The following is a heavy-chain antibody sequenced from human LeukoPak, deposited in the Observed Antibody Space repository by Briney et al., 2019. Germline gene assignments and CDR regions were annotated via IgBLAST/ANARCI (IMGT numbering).Heavy chain of an antibody. CDR2: IFHTGIA. V-gene: IGHV4-59*01. Sequence: SETLSLTCSVAGASLRGFYWTWIRHPPGKGLEWIGNIFHTGIANYNPSLRSRVSISLEASKKQFSLNLRSVTAADTAVYYCAGEGDYWHRFDDWGRGILVTVSS. CDR3: AGEGDYWHRFDD. D-gene: IGHD4-17*01. CDR1: GASLRGFY. J-gene: IGHJ4*02.